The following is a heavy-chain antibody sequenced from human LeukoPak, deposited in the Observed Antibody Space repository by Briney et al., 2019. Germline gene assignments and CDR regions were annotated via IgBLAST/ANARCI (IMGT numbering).Heavy chain of an antibody. CDR1: GFTVSSNH. CDR2: IYSGGST. D-gene: IGHD3/OR15-3a*01. Sequence: PGGSLRLSCAASGFTVSSNHMNWVRQAPGKGLEWVSVIYSGGSTYYADSVKGRFTISRDNSKNTLYLQMNSLRAEDTAVYYCARYGLGAHAFDIWGQGIMVTVSS. CDR3: ARYGLGAHAFDI. J-gene: IGHJ3*02. V-gene: IGHV3-66*01.